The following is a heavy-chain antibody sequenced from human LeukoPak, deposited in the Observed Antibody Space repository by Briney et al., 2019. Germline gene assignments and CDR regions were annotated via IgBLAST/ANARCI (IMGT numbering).Heavy chain of an antibody. J-gene: IGHJ4*01. V-gene: IGHV3-13*01. CDR3: AARHSSVAGLGY. CDR2: IGTAGDT. CDR1: GFTFSSYD. Sequence: GGSLRLSCAASGFTFSSYDMHWVRQATGKGLEWVSAIGTAGDTYYPGSVKGRFTISRDNSKSTLYLQMSSLRAEDTALYYCAARHSSVAGLGYWGQGTLVTVSS. D-gene: IGHD6-19*01.